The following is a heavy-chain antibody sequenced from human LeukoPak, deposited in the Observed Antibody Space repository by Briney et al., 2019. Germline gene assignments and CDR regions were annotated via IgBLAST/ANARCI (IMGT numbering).Heavy chain of an antibody. J-gene: IGHJ4*02. V-gene: IGHV6-1*01. Sequence: PSQTLSLTCAISGDSVSNNRATWNWIRQSPSRGLEWLGRAYYRSKWYNDYAVSVKSRITIKPDTSKNQFSLQLNSVTPEDTAVYYCARHYIQPPHYFDYWGQGTLVTVSS. CDR2: AYYRSKWYN. CDR1: GDSVSNNRAT. CDR3: ARHYIQPPHYFDY. D-gene: IGHD2-2*01.